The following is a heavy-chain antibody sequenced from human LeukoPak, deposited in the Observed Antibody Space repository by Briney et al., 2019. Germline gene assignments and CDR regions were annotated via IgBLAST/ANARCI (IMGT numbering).Heavy chain of an antibody. D-gene: IGHD2-8*01. J-gene: IGHJ3*02. CDR2: INHSGST. Sequence: SETLSLTCTVSGGSISSGGYYWSWIRQPPGKGLEWIGEINHSGSTNYNPSLKSRVTISVDTSKNQFSLKLSSVTAADTAVYYCARGRRVYAYTDAFDIWGQGTMVTVSS. CDR1: GGSISSGGYY. V-gene: IGHV4-39*07. CDR3: ARGRRVYAYTDAFDI.